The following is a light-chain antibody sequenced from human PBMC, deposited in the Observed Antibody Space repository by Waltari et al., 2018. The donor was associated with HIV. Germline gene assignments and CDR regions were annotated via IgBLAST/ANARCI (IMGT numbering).Light chain of an antibody. J-gene: IGLJ2*01. V-gene: IGLV1-40*01. Sequence: QSVLTQPPSVSGAPGQRVTISCTGSSSNTGAGSDVHWYQQLPGTAPKLLMYGNNQRHAGVPDRFSGSKSGTSVPLAITGLQAEDEADHFCQSYDSRLRAVVFGGGTKLTVL. CDR3: QSYDSRLRAVV. CDR1: SSNTGAGSD. CDR2: GNN.